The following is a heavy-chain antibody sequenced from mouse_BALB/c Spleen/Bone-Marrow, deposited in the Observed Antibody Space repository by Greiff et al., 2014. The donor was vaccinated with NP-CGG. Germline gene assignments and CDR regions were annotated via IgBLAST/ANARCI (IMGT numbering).Heavy chain of an antibody. CDR3: ANYYYGSHFDY. CDR2: IDPANGNT. Sequence: EVQLQQSGAALVKPGASVKLSCTASGFNIKDTYMHWVKQRPEQGLEWIGRIDPANGNTKYDPKFQGKATITADTSSNTAYLQLSSLTSEDTAVYYRANYYYGSHFDYWGQGTTLTVSS. J-gene: IGHJ2*01. CDR1: GFNIKDTY. V-gene: IGHV14-3*02. D-gene: IGHD1-1*01.